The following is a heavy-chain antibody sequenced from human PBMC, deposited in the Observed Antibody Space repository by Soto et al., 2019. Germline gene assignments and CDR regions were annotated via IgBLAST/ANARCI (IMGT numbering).Heavy chain of an antibody. J-gene: IGHJ5*02. Sequence: GESLKISSKASGYKFTTYWIAWVRQMPGKGLECIGIIYPGDFDTRYSPSFQGQVTISADTIISTAYLQWSSLKPSDTAMYYCVCHSTRGTTGPFVPSGQGTLVTVSS. CDR3: VCHSTRGTTGPFVP. D-gene: IGHD1-1*01. CDR1: GYKFTTYW. V-gene: IGHV5-51*01. CDR2: IYPGDFDT.